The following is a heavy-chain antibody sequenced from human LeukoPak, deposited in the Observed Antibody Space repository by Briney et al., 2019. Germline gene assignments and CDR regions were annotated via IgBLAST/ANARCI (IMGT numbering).Heavy chain of an antibody. CDR3: ARHETSLRGVWVY. V-gene: IGHV4-59*08. Sequence: PETPSLLFTVFCGPLSQYHWSLGPQPPGEGPGVIGDIQSTWSTDYNPSLKSRVTISIDTSKNQFSLQLSSVTAADTAVYYCARHETSLRGVWVYWGQGRPVTVST. CDR1: CGPLSQYH. CDR2: IQSTWST. D-gene: IGHD1-26*01. J-gene: IGHJ4*02.